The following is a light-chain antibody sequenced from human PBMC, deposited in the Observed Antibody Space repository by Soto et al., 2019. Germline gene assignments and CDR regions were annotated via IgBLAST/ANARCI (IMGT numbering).Light chain of an antibody. V-gene: IGKV3-20*01. CDR3: QQYGSSPRT. J-gene: IGKJ1*01. CDR1: QSISSSL. CDR2: GAS. Sequence: EIVLTQSPGTLSLSPGERATLSCRASQSISSSLLAWYQQKPGQSPRLLIYGASRRATGIPDRFGGSGSGTDFTLTISRLEPEDFAVYYCQQYGSSPRTFGQGTKVDIK.